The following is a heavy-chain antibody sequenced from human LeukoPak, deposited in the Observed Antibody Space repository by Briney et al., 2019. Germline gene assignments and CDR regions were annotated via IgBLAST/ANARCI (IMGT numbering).Heavy chain of an antibody. CDR2: ISGSGDST. CDR3: AISASSGWYDAIED. Sequence: GGSLRLSCAASGFTFSNYAMSWVRQAPGKGLEWVSVISGSGDSTHYADSVKGRFTFSRDNSKNTLYLQMNSLRVEDTAVYYCAISASSGWYDAIEDWGQGTLATVSS. J-gene: IGHJ4*02. CDR1: GFTFSNYA. V-gene: IGHV3-23*01. D-gene: IGHD6-19*01.